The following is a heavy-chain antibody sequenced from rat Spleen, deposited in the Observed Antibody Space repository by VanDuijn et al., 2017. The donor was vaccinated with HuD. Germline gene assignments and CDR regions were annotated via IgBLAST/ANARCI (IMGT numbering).Heavy chain of an antibody. D-gene: IGHD1-12*03. CDR3: TRSWGYYYDGSPQWFAY. V-gene: IGHV2-13*01. CDR2: IWGDGRT. CDR1: GFSLSSYG. J-gene: IGHJ3*01. Sequence: QVQLKESGPGLVQPAQTLSLTCTVSGFSLSSYGVFWVRQPPGKGLEWMGGIWGDGRTDYNSVLKSRLSISRDTSKSQVFLKMNSLQTDDTAIYFCTRSWGYYYDGSPQWFAYWGQGTLVTVSS.